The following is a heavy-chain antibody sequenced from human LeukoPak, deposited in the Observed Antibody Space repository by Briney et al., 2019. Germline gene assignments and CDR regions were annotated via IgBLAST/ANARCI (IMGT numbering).Heavy chain of an antibody. J-gene: IGHJ4*02. V-gene: IGHV4-34*01. CDR1: GGSFSGYY. Sequence: SETLSLTCAVYGGSFSGYYWSWIRQPPGKGLEWIGEINHSGSTNYNPSLKSRVTISVDTSKNQFSLKLSSVTAADTAVYYCARGLYYYDSSGYYWGLVSLPGLDYWGQGTLVTVSS. D-gene: IGHD3-22*01. CDR2: INHSGST. CDR3: ARGLYYYDSSGYYWGLVSLPGLDY.